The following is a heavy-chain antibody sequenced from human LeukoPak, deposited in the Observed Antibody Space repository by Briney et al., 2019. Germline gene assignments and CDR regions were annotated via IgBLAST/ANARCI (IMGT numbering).Heavy chain of an antibody. D-gene: IGHD2-15*01. CDR2: ISSSGSTI. CDR3: ARRYCSGGSCYCDY. J-gene: IGHJ4*02. V-gene: IGHV3-11*04. Sequence: GGSLRLSCAASGFTFSDYYMSWIRQAPGKGLEWVSYISSSGSTIYYADSVKGRFTISRDNAKNSLYLHMNSLRAEDTAVYYCARRYCSGGSCYCDYWGQGTLVTVSS. CDR1: GFTFSDYY.